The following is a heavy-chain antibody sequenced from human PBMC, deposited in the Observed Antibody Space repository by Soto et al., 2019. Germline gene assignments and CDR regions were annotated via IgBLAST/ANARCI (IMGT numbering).Heavy chain of an antibody. J-gene: IGHJ4*02. CDR3: AKDLKNYYDSSGYYFFDY. CDR1: GFTFSSYA. CDR2: ISGSGGST. V-gene: IGHV3-23*01. D-gene: IGHD3-22*01. Sequence: EVQLLESGGGLVQPGGSLRLSCAASGFTFSSYAMSWVRQAPGKGLEWVSAISGSGGSTYYADSVKGRFTISRDNSKNTLYLQMNSLRAEDTAVYYCAKDLKNYYDSSGYYFFDYWGQGTLVTVSS.